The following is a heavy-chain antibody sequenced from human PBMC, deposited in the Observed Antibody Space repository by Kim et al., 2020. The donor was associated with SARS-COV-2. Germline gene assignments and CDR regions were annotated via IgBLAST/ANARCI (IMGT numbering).Heavy chain of an antibody. D-gene: IGHD3-9*01. CDR3: ANGDILTGYQDYYYYYGMDV. Sequence: RFTISRDNSKNTLYLQMNSLRAEDTAVYYCANGDILTGYQDYYYYYGMDVWGQGTTVTVSS. J-gene: IGHJ6*02. V-gene: IGHV3-23*01.